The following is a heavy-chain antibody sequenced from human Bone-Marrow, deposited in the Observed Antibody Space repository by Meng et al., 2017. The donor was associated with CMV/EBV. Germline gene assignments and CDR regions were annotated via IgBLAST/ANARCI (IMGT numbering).Heavy chain of an antibody. CDR1: GFSLSTSGVG. D-gene: IGHD3-3*01. J-gene: IGHJ6*02. Sequence: SGPTLVKPTQTLTPTCTFSGFSLSTSGVGVGWIRQPPGKALEWLALIYWNDDKRYSPSLKSRLTITKDTSKNQVVLTMTNMDPVDTATYYCAHKQGYDFWASYGMDVWGQGTTVTVSS. CDR2: IYWNDDK. V-gene: IGHV2-5*01. CDR3: AHKQGYDFWASYGMDV.